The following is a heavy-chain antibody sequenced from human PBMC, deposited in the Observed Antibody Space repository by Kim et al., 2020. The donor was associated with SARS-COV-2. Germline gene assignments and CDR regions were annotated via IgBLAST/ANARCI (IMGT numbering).Heavy chain of an antibody. J-gene: IGHJ4*02. Sequence: SETLSLTCTVSTGSSSSYYWAWIRQPPGKGLEWIGSIHYTGSTTYNPSLDSRVTISMDTSQNELSLKLISVTAADTALYYCARAVVTGDRGRGFCDNWAQETLVTVSS. CDR3: ARAVVTGDRGRGFCDN. D-gene: IGHD7-27*01. CDR2: IHYTGST. V-gene: IGHV4-59*01. CDR1: TGSSSSYY.